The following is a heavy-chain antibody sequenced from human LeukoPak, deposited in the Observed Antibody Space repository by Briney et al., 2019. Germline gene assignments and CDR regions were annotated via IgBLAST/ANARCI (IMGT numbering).Heavy chain of an antibody. Sequence: GASVRVSCKASGYTFTSYYMHWVRQAPGQGLEWMGIINPSGGSTSYAQKFQGRVTMTRGTSTSTVYMELSSLRSEDTAVYYCARGKWELLVGDDAFDIWGQGTMVTVSS. J-gene: IGHJ3*02. CDR3: ARGKWELLVGDDAFDI. CDR1: GYTFTSYY. CDR2: INPSGGST. V-gene: IGHV1-46*01. D-gene: IGHD1-26*01.